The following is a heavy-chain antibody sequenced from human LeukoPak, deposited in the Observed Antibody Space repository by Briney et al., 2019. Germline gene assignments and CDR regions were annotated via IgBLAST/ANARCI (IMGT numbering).Heavy chain of an antibody. CDR2: IKQDGSEK. J-gene: IGHJ4*02. CDR1: GFTFSSYA. CDR3: ARVYYDILTGYYHFDY. D-gene: IGHD3-9*01. Sequence: GGSLRLSCAASGFTFSSYAIHWVRQAPGKGLEWVANIKQDGSEKYYVDSVKGRFTIARDNAKNSLYLQMNSLRAEDTAVYYCARVYYDILTGYYHFDYWGPGTLVTVSS. V-gene: IGHV3-7*01.